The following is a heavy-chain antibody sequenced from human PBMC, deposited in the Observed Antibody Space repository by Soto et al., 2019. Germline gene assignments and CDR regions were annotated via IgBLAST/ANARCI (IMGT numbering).Heavy chain of an antibody. CDR1: DGTFRGHY. CDR3: ARGRYDILTGYYNGWFDP. Sequence: SLTMRLTRAVYDGTFRGHYCLWISKPPGKGLEWIGEINHSGSTNYNPSLKSRVTISVDTSKNQFSLKLSSVTAADTAVYYCARGRYDILTGYYNGWFDPWGQGTLVTVPS. D-gene: IGHD3-9*01. J-gene: IGHJ5*02. V-gene: IGHV4-34*01. CDR2: INHSGST.